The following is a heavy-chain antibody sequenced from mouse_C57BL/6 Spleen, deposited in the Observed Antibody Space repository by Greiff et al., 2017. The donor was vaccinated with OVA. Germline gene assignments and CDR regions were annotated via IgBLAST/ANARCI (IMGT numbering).Heavy chain of an antibody. CDR2: IRNKANNHAT. V-gene: IGHV6-6*01. Sequence: EVQLVESGGGLVQPGGSMKLSCAASGFTFSDAWMDWVRQSPEKGLEWVAEIRNKANNHATYYAESVKGRFTISRDDSKSSVYLQMNSLRAEDTGIYYCTREATVVAHWYFDVWGTGTTVTVSS. D-gene: IGHD1-1*01. CDR1: GFTFSDAW. CDR3: TREATVVAHWYFDV. J-gene: IGHJ1*03.